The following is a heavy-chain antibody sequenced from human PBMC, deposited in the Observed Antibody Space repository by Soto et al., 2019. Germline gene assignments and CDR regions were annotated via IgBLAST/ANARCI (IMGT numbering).Heavy chain of an antibody. J-gene: IGHJ4*02. CDR1: GFTVSDNY. V-gene: IGHV3-53*02. CDR3: AREVVGALDY. Sequence: EVQMVETGGGLIQPGGSLRLSCAASGFTVSDNYMSWVRQAPGKGLEWVSFIHSGGSTYYADSVKGRFTLSRDNSKNTLYLQMNSLRAEDTAVYYCAREVVGALDYWGQGTLVTVSS. D-gene: IGHD2-15*01. CDR2: IHSGGST.